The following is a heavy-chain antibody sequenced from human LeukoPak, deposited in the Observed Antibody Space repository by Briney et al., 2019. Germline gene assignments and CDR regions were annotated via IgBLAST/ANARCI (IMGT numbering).Heavy chain of an antibody. V-gene: IGHV4-39*07. CDR2: IYYSGST. Sequence: SSETLSLTCTVSGGSISSSSYYWGWIRQPPGKGLEWIGSIYYSGSTYYNPSLKSRVTISVDTSKNQFSLKLSSVTAADTAVYYCARASSGLDYWGQGTLVTVSS. D-gene: IGHD6-19*01. CDR3: ARASSGLDY. J-gene: IGHJ4*02. CDR1: GGSISSSSYY.